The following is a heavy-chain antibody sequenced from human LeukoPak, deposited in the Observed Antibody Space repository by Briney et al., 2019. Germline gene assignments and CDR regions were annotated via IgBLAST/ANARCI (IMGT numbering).Heavy chain of an antibody. Sequence: PSETLSLTCTVSGGSISSYYWSWIRQPPGVGLEWIGTIYYSGRTNYNPSLKSRVTISVDTSKNHFSLRLSSVTAADTAVYYCARYSSNWGSLDYWGQGTVVTVSS. D-gene: IGHD6-13*01. V-gene: IGHV4-59*12. J-gene: IGHJ4*02. CDR3: ARYSSNWGSLDY. CDR2: IYYSGRT. CDR1: GGSISSYY.